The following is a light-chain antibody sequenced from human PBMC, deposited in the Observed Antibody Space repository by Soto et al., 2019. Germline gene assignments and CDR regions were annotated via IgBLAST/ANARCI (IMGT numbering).Light chain of an antibody. V-gene: IGLV2-14*03. CDR3: SSYASTNTQV. CDR2: DVS. J-gene: IGLJ2*01. CDR1: SGDVGGYNY. Sequence: QLVLTQPASVSGSPGQSITVSCIGTSGDVGGYNYVSWYQQHPGKAPKLMIHDVSNRPSGVSNRFSGSKSGNTASLTISGLQAEDEAYYYCSSYASTNTQVFGGGTKLTVL.